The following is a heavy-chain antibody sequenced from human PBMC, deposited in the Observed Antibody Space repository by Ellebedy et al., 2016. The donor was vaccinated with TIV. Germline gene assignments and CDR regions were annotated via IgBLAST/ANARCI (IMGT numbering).Heavy chain of an antibody. J-gene: IGHJ4*02. Sequence: GESLKISCAASGFTFSSYGMHWVRQAPGKGLEWVAVISNDGSNKYYADSVKGRFTISRDNSKNMLYLQMNSLRAEDTAIYYCATDLHPFTRGWGYWGQGTLVTVSS. CDR2: ISNDGSNK. V-gene: IGHV3-30*03. CDR1: GFTFSSYG. D-gene: IGHD3-10*01. CDR3: ATDLHPFTRGWGY.